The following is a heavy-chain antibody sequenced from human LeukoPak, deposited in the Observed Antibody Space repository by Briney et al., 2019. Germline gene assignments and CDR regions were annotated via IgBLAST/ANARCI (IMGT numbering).Heavy chain of an antibody. J-gene: IGHJ4*02. D-gene: IGHD1-1*01. Sequence: ASVKVSCKASGYTFTGYYMHWVRQAPGQGLEWMGWINPNSGGTNYAQKFQGRVTMTRDTSISTAYMELSRLRSDDTAVYYCARFTEGQNWNFNHWGQGTLVTVSS. CDR2: INPNSGGT. V-gene: IGHV1-2*02. CDR3: ARFTEGQNWNFNH. CDR1: GYTFTGYY.